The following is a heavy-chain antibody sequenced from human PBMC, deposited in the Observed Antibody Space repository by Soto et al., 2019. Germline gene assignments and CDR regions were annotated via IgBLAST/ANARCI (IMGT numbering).Heavy chain of an antibody. Sequence: EKRLEWMGWINAGNGNTKYSQKFQGRVTITRDTSASTAYMELSSLRSEDTAVYYCASSPECSSTSCYGKLIDFLGHRTLVTVSS. D-gene: IGHD2-2*01. V-gene: IGHV1-3*01. J-gene: IGHJ5*01. CDR2: INAGNGNT. CDR3: ASSPECSSTSCYGKLIDF.